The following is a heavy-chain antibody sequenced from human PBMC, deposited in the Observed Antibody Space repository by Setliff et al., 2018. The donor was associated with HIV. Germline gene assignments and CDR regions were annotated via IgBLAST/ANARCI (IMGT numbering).Heavy chain of an antibody. D-gene: IGHD7-27*01. CDR3: ARVSPLTHYYYMDM. Sequence: PSETLSLTCVVSGYSISSGYFWTWIRQPAGKGLEWIGRAYTGGSTNYNPSLKSRVSMSVDTYKNQFYLHLGSVTAAETAVYYCARVSPLTHYYYMDMWGKGTTVTVSS. V-gene: IGHV4-61*02. CDR2: AYTGGST. J-gene: IGHJ6*03. CDR1: GYSISSGYF.